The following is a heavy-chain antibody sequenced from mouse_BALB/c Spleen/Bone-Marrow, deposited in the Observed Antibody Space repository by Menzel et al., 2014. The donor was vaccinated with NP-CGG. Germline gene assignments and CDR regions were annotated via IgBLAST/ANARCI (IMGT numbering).Heavy chain of an antibody. CDR2: IDPANGNT. CDR1: GFNIKDTS. CDR3: ARYRLGTYFDY. Sequence: EVQLQESGAELVKPGASVKLSCTASGFNIKDTSMHWVKQRAEQGLEWIGRIDPANGNTKYDPKFHGKATITADTSSNTAYLQLSSLTSEDTAVYYCARYRLGTYFDYWGQGTTLTVSS. J-gene: IGHJ2*01. V-gene: IGHV14-3*02. D-gene: IGHD1-2*01.